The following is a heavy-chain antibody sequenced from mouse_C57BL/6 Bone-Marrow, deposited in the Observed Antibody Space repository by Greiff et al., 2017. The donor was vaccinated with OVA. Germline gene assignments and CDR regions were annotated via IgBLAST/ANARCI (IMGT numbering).Heavy chain of an antibody. CDR2: INSDGGST. J-gene: IGHJ1*03. Sequence: EVKVVESGGGLVQPGESLKLSCESNEYEFPSHDMSWVRKTPEKRLELVAAINSDGGSTYYPDTMERRFIISRDNTKKTLYLQMSSLRSEDTALYYCARHGRLRRCCWYFDVWGTGTTVTVSS. CDR3: ARHGRLRRCCWYFDV. CDR1: EYEFPSHD. D-gene: IGHD2-4*01. V-gene: IGHV5-2*01.